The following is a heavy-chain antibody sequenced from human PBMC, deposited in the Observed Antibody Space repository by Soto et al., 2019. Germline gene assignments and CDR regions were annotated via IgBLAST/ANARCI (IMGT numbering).Heavy chain of an antibody. D-gene: IGHD6-19*01. CDR3: ARAGHGYSSGWYLDY. J-gene: IGHJ4*02. Sequence: PGGSLRLSCAASGFTFSSYGMHWVRQAPGKGLEWVAVISYDGSNKYYADSVKGRFTISRDNSKNTLYLQMNSLRAEDTAVYYCARAGHGYSSGWYLDYWGQGTLVTVSS. CDR2: ISYDGSNK. V-gene: IGHV3-30*03. CDR1: GFTFSSYG.